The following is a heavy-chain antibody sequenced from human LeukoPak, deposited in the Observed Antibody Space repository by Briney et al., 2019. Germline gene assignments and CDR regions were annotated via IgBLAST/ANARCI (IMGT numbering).Heavy chain of an antibody. CDR2: IYHSGST. J-gene: IGHJ4*02. V-gene: IGHV4-30-2*01. Sequence: SETLSLTCTVSGGSISSGGSSWSWIRQPPGKGLEWIGYIYHSGSTYYNPSLKSRVTISVDRSKNQFSLKLSSVTAADTAVYYWARGRGLIFDYWGQGTLVTVSS. CDR1: GGSISSGGSS. CDR3: ARGRGLIFDY. D-gene: IGHD3-16*01.